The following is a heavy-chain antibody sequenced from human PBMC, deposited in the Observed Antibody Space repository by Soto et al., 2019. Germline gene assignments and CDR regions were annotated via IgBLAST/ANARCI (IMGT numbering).Heavy chain of an antibody. CDR3: AAAKPQPSTYYDFWSAPVPYYYYGMDV. D-gene: IGHD3-3*01. V-gene: IGHV3-21*01. J-gene: IGHJ6*02. Sequence: NPGGSLRLSCAASGFTFSSYSMNWVRQAPGKGLEWVSSISSSSSYIYYADSVKGRFTISRDNAKNSLYLQMNSLRAEDTAVYYCAAAKPQPSTYYDFWSAPVPYYYYGMDVWGQGTTVTVSS. CDR1: GFTFSSYS. CDR2: ISSSSSYI.